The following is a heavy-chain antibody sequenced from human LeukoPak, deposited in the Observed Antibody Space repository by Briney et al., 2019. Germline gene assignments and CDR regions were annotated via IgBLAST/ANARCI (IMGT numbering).Heavy chain of an antibody. CDR3: ARAGGYCSSTSCYANENNWFDP. J-gene: IGHJ5*02. CDR1: GGSISSYY. Sequence: SETLSLTCTVSGGSISSYYWSWIRQPPGKGLEWIGYIYYSGSTNYNPSLKSRVTISVDTSKNQFSLKLSSVTAADTAVYYCARAGGYCSSTSCYANENNWFDPWGQGILVTVSS. D-gene: IGHD2-2*01. CDR2: IYYSGST. V-gene: IGHV4-59*01.